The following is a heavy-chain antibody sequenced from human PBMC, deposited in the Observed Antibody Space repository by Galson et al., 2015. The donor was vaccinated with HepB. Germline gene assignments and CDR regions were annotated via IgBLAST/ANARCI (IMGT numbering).Heavy chain of an antibody. CDR2: ISSSSSYI. D-gene: IGHD3-10*01. Sequence: SLRLSCAASGFTFSSYSMNWVRQAPGKGLEWVSSISSSSSYIYYADSVKGRFTISRDNAKNSLYLQMNCLRVEDTAVYYCARDSMVRGALGYWGQGTLVTVSS. CDR3: ARDSMVRGALGY. J-gene: IGHJ4*02. CDR1: GFTFSSYS. V-gene: IGHV3-21*01.